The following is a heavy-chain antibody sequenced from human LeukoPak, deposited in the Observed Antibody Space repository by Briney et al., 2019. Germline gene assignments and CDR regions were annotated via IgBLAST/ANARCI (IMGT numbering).Heavy chain of an antibody. Sequence: PSETLSLTCAVYGGSFSGYYWSWIRQPPGKGLEWMGEINHSGSTNYNPSLQGRVTISVDTSKNQFSLKLSSVTAADTAVYYCASNSRYYYMDVWGKGTTVTVSS. CDR1: GGSFSGYY. J-gene: IGHJ6*03. CDR2: INHSGST. D-gene: IGHD4-23*01. V-gene: IGHV4-34*01. CDR3: ASNSRYYYMDV.